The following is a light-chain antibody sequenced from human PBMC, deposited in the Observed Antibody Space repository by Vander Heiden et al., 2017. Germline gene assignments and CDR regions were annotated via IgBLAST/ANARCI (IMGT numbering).Light chain of an antibody. CDR3: SSYTSSSTLV. CDR2: EVS. Sequence: SALTQPASVSGSPGQSITLSCTVSSTDVGGYNYVSWYQQHPGKAPKLMIYEVSRRPSGVSNRFSGSKSGNTASLTISGHQAEDEADYYCSSYTSSSTLVFGTGTKVTVL. V-gene: IGLV2-14*01. CDR1: STDVGGYNY. J-gene: IGLJ1*01.